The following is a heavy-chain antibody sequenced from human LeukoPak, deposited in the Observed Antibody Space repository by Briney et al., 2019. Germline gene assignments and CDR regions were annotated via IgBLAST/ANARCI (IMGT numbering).Heavy chain of an antibody. Sequence: GGSLRLSCVAPGFIVSSNYMSWVRQAPGKGLEWVSVIYSGGRTYYADSVKGRFTISRDNSKSTLYLQMNSLRAEDTAVYYCARGDVYFDYWGQGTLVTVSS. D-gene: IGHD2-21*02. CDR2: IYSGGRT. V-gene: IGHV3-53*01. J-gene: IGHJ4*02. CDR1: GFIVSSNY. CDR3: ARGDVYFDY.